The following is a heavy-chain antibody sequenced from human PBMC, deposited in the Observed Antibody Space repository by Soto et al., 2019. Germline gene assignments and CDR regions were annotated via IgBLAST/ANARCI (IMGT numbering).Heavy chain of an antibody. D-gene: IGHD4-17*01. J-gene: IGHJ4*02. CDR1: GFTVRSYA. CDR3: AKRTNHGDYVFDY. Sequence: LXLFCAGSGFTVRSYAMSWVRQAPGKGLEWVSAISGSGGSTYYADSVKGRFTISRDNSKNTLYLQMNSLRAEDTAVYYCAKRTNHGDYVFDYWGQGTLVTVSS. CDR2: ISGSGGST. V-gene: IGHV3-23*01.